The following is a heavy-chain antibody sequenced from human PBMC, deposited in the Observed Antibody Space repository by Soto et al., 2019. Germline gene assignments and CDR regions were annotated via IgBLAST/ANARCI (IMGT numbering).Heavy chain of an antibody. CDR3: XXXXTXVTWWFDP. V-gene: IGHV2-5*02. D-gene: IGHD2-21*02. CDR1: GFSLTTSGVG. Sequence: QITLKESGPTLVKPTKTLTLTCTFSGFSLTTSGVGVGWIRQPPGKALEWLALIYWDNDKRYSPSLKSRLSTXXXXXXXXXXXXXXXXXXXXXXTYXXXXXXTXVTWWFDPWGQGTLVTVSS. J-gene: IGHJ5*02. CDR2: IYWDNDK.